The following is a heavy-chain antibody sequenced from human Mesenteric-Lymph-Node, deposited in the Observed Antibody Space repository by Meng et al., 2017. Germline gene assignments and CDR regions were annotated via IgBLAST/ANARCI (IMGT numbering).Heavy chain of an antibody. CDR1: GYTFTGYY. V-gene: IGHV1-2*06. Sequence: ASVKVSCKASGYTFTGYYMHWVRQAPGQGLEWMGRINPNSGGTNYAQKFQGRVTMTRDTSISTAYMELSRLRSDDTAVYYCAREPPAGYDSSGYMYYYYGMDVWGQGTTVTVSS. CDR2: INPNSGGT. J-gene: IGHJ6*02. D-gene: IGHD3-22*01. CDR3: AREPPAGYDSSGYMYYYYGMDV.